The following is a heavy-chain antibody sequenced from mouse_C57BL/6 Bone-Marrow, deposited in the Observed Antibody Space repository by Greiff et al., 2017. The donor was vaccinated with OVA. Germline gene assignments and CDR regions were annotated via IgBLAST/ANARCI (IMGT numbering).Heavy chain of an antibody. V-gene: IGHV8-8*01. D-gene: IGHD2-3*01. Sequence: QVTLKVSGPGILQPSQTLSLTCSFSGFSLSTFGMGVGWLRQPSGQGLEWLAHLWWDDDKYYNTALKSRPTISKDTSNNQVFLKVANVDTAETATYYCARIADDGYYVPFAYWGQGTLVTVSA. CDR2: LWWDDDK. CDR3: ARIADDGYYVPFAY. CDR1: GFSLSTFGMG. J-gene: IGHJ3*01.